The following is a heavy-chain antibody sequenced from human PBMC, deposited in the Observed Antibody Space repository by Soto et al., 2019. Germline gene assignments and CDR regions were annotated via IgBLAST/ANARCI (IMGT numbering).Heavy chain of an antibody. J-gene: IGHJ6*02. V-gene: IGHV4-59*01. Sequence: QVQLQESGPGLVKPSETLSLTCIVSNGSISTYYWSWIRQPPGEGLEWIGYIYYSGNTKYSPSLKSRVIISVDMPKNQFSLQLSSVTAADTAVYYCARGRERMWYTMDVWGQGTTVTVSS. CDR2: IYYSGNT. CDR3: ARGRERMWYTMDV. CDR1: NGSISTYY. D-gene: IGHD1-1*01.